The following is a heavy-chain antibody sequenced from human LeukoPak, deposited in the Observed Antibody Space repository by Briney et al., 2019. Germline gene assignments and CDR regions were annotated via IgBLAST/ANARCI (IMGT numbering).Heavy chain of an antibody. V-gene: IGHV4-39*01. Sequence: SSETLSLTCTVSGGSISSSSYYWGWIRQPPGKGLEWIGSIYYSGSTYYSPSLKSRVTIFVDTSKNQFSLKLSSVTGANTAVYYCARRVVGATIDAFDIWGQGTMVTVSS. CDR1: GGSISSSSYY. CDR2: IYYSGST. J-gene: IGHJ3*02. CDR3: ARRVVGATIDAFDI. D-gene: IGHD1-26*01.